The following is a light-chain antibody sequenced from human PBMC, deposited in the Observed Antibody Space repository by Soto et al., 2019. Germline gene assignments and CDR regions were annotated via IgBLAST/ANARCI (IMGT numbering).Light chain of an antibody. CDR3: QQYGTSPIT. CDR1: QSVSSY. J-gene: IGKJ5*01. Sequence: EIVMTESPATLSVSPGERATLSCGASQSVSSYLAWYQQKPGQAPRLLIYGASSRATGIPDRFSGSGSGTDFTLTISRLEPEDFAVYYCQQYGTSPITFGQGTRLEIK. CDR2: GAS. V-gene: IGKV3-20*01.